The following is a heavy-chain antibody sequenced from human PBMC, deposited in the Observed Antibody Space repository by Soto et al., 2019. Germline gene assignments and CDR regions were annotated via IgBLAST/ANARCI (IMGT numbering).Heavy chain of an antibody. V-gene: IGHV1-8*01. D-gene: IGHD3-9*01. Sequence: QVQLVQSGAEVRKPGASVKVSCKASGYTFTSYDINWVRQATGHGLEWVGWMNPNSGKTGYAQKFQGRVTMTRNTSITTAYMELSSLRSEDTAVFYCASSSVDGLDAFDMWGQGTMVTVSS. CDR2: MNPNSGKT. CDR1: GYTFTSYD. CDR3: ASSSVDGLDAFDM. J-gene: IGHJ3*02.